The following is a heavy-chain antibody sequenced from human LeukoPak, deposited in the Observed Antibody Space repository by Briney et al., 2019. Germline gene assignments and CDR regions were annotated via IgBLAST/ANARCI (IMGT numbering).Heavy chain of an antibody. Sequence: GASVKVSCKASGYTFTGYYMHWVRQAPGQGLEWMGWINPNSGGTNYAQKFQGRVTMTRDTSISTAYMELSRLRSDDTAVYYCAREWGWTTPYYFDYWGQGTLVTVSS. CDR3: AREWGWTTPYYFDY. V-gene: IGHV1-2*02. CDR2: INPNSGGT. D-gene: IGHD3-16*01. J-gene: IGHJ4*02. CDR1: GYTFTGYY.